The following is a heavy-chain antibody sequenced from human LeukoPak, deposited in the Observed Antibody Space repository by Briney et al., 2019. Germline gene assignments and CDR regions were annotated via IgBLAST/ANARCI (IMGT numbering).Heavy chain of an antibody. V-gene: IGHV3-23*01. CDR2: ISGSGGST. D-gene: IGHD6-13*01. CDR3: AKSHDSSSWYSPSPDY. CDR1: GYTFTSYS. Sequence: GGSLRLSCAASGYTFTSYSMNWVRQAPGKGLEWVSAISGSGGSTYYADSVKGRFTISRDNSKNTLYLQMNSLRAEDTAVYYCAKSHDSSSWYSPSPDYWGQGTLVTVSS. J-gene: IGHJ4*02.